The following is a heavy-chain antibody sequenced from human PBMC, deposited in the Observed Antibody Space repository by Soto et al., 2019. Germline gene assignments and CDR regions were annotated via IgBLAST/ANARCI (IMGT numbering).Heavy chain of an antibody. Sequence: SSEAPSLTCTVSGGSVSSGSYYWSWIRQPPGKGLEWIGYIYYSGSTNYNPSLKSRVTISVDTSKNQFSLKLSSVTAADTAVYYCARAGMARRYYYDSPPRGMDVWGQGTTVTVSS. CDR3: ARAGMARRYYYDSPPRGMDV. CDR1: GGSVSSGSYY. D-gene: IGHD3-22*01. V-gene: IGHV4-61*01. CDR2: IYYSGST. J-gene: IGHJ6*02.